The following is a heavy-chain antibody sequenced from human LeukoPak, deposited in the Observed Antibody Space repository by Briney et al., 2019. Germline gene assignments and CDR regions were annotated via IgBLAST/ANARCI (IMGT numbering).Heavy chain of an antibody. Sequence: PSETLSLTCTVSGGSINSYYWTWIRQPAGKGLELIGRIYSSGTTNYNPSLESRVTMSVDTSKNQFALKLSSVTAADTAVYYCARDWSMITYEYWGRGTLVTVSS. CDR2: IYSSGTT. CDR1: GGSINSYY. V-gene: IGHV4-4*07. CDR3: ARDWSMITYEY. D-gene: IGHD3-22*01. J-gene: IGHJ4*02.